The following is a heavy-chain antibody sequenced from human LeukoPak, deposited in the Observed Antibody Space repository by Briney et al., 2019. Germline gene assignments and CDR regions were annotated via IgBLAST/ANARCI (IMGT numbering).Heavy chain of an antibody. V-gene: IGHV4-31*03. CDR2: IYYSGST. J-gene: IGHJ4*02. D-gene: IGHD1-1*01. CDR3: ASGDNDPLFDY. Sequence: PSQTLSLTCTVSGGSISSGAYYWSWIRQHPGKGLEWIGSIYYSGSTYYNPSLKGRVTISLVTSKNQFSLKLSSVTAADTAIYYCASGDNDPLFDYWGQGTLVTVSS. CDR1: GGSISSGAYY.